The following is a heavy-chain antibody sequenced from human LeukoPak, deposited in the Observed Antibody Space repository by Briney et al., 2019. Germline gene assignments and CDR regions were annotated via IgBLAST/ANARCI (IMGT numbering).Heavy chain of an antibody. Sequence: SETLSLTCTVSGGSIRSYYWNWIRQPPGKGLEWIGYIYSSGGTNYNPSLKSRVTISVDTSKNQFSLKLTSVTAADTAVYYCARHNVYCRGGRCYPDWFDPWGLGTLVTVSS. CDR3: ARHNVYCRGGRCYPDWFDP. CDR2: IYSSGGT. V-gene: IGHV4-59*08. J-gene: IGHJ5*02. D-gene: IGHD2-15*01. CDR1: GGSIRSYY.